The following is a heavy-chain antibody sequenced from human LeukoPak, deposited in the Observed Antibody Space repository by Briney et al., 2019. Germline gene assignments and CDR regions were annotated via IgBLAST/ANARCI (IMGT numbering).Heavy chain of an antibody. D-gene: IGHD3-10*01. V-gene: IGHV4-34*01. J-gene: IGHJ5*02. CDR3: ARVTMVRGDPPLAGFDP. Sequence: SETLSLTCAVYGGSFSGYYWSWIRQPPGKGLEWIGEINHSGSINYNPSLKSRVTISVDTSKNQFSLKLSSVTAADTAVYYCARVTMVRGDPPLAGFDPWGQGTLVTVSS. CDR1: GGSFSGYY. CDR2: INHSGSI.